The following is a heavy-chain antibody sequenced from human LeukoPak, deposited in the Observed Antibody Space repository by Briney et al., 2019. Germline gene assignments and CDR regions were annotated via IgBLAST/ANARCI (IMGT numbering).Heavy chain of an antibody. J-gene: IGHJ6*02. CDR3: ARLRLRIAAAGTSYYGMDV. CDR1: GGSFSGYY. Sequence: SETLSLTCAVYGGSFSGYYWSWIRQPPGKGLEWIGEINHSGSTNYNPSLKSRVTISVDTSKNQFSLKLSSVTAADTAVYYCARLRLRIAAAGTSYYGMDVWGQGTTITVSS. D-gene: IGHD6-13*01. V-gene: IGHV4-34*01. CDR2: INHSGST.